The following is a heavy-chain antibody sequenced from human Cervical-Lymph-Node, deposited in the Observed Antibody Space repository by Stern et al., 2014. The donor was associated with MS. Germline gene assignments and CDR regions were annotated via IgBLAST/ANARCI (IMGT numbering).Heavy chain of an antibody. CDR3: AKTTSFLYYYAMDV. CDR1: GYTFTRHG. Sequence: QVQLVESGAEVKKPGASVKVSCKASGYTFTRHGISWVRQAPGQGLEWLGWISGYNGNTRYAQMLQGRVTMTTDTCTSTVYMDLRSLRSDDTAVYYCAKTTSFLYYYAMDVWGQGTTVTVSS. V-gene: IGHV1-18*04. CDR2: ISGYNGNT. D-gene: IGHD4-11*01. J-gene: IGHJ6*02.